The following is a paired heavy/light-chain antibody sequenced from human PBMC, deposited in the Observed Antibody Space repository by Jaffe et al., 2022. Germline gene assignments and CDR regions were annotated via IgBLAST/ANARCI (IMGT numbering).Heavy chain of an antibody. CDR2: ISGSGVST. CDR1: GFTLSSYA. V-gene: IGHV3-23*01. Sequence: EVELLESGGGLVQPGGSLRLSCAASGFTLSSYAMSWVRQAPGKGLEWVSGISGSGVSTYYADSVKGRFTISRDNSKNTLFLQMNSLRAEDTAVYYCAKDSSNHCSSTSCPSDYWGQGTLVTVSS. J-gene: IGHJ4*02. CDR3: AKDSSNHCSSTSCPSDY. D-gene: IGHD2-2*01.
Light chain of an antibody. CDR2: AAS. V-gene: IGKV1-27*01. CDR1: QGIRSY. Sequence: DIQMTQSPSSLSASVGDRVTITCRASQGIRSYLAWYQQKPGKVPKLLIYAASTLQSGVPSRFSGSGSGTDFTLTISSLQPEDVATYYCQKYNSAPITFGQGTRLEIK. J-gene: IGKJ5*01. CDR3: QKYNSAPIT.